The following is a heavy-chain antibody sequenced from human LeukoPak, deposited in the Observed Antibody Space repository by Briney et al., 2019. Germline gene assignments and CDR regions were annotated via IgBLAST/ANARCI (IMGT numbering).Heavy chain of an antibody. CDR2: INPNSGST. CDR3: ARGGTDYGDYGNY. CDR1: GYTFTGYY. J-gene: IGHJ4*02. V-gene: IGHV1-2*06. D-gene: IGHD4-17*01. Sequence: ASVKVSCKASGYTFTGYYMHWVRQAPGQGLEWMGRINPNSGSTNYAQKFQGRVTMTRDTSISTAYMELSRLRSDDTAVYSCARGGTDYGDYGNYWGQGTLVTVSS.